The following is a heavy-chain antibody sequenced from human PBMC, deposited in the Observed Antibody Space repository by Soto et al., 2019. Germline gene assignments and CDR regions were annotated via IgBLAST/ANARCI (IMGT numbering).Heavy chain of an antibody. D-gene: IGHD3-16*01. J-gene: IGHJ6*03. V-gene: IGHV4-34*01. Sequence: SETLSLTCAVYGGSFSGYYWSWIRQPPGKGLEWIGEINHSGSTNYNPSLKSRVTISVDTSKNQFSLKLSSVTAADTAVYYCARTDYDYIWGSFAYYYYYMDVWGKGTTVTVSS. CDR1: GGSFSGYY. CDR2: INHSGST. CDR3: ARTDYDYIWGSFAYYYYYMDV.